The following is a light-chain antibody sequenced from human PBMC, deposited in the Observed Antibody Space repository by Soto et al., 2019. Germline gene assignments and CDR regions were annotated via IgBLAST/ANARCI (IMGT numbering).Light chain of an antibody. Sequence: DIPMTQSPSSLSASVGDRVTITCRASQSISNNLNWYQQRPGNAPNLLIYDASNLQSGVPSRFSGSGSGTDFTLTINTLQPEDFATYYCQQTYVSPRAFGQGTTLEIK. CDR1: QSISNN. CDR3: QQTYVSPRA. CDR2: DAS. J-gene: IGKJ2*01. V-gene: IGKV1-39*01.